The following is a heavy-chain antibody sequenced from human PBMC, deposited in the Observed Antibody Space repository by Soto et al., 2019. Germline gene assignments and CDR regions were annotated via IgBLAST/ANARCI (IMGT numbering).Heavy chain of an antibody. V-gene: IGHV3-23*01. Sequence: PVGSLRLSCAASGFTFSSYAMSWVRQAPGKGLEWVSAISGSGGSTYYADSVKGRFTISRDNSKNTLYLQMNSLRAEDTAVYYCAKDLRGYYDSSGYYSGIDAFDIWGQGTMVTVSS. D-gene: IGHD3-22*01. CDR2: ISGSGGST. CDR3: AKDLRGYYDSSGYYSGIDAFDI. J-gene: IGHJ3*02. CDR1: GFTFSSYA.